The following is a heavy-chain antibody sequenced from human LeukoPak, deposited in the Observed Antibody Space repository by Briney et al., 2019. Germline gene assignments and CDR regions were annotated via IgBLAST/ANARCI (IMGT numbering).Heavy chain of an antibody. CDR1: GGSISSYY. D-gene: IGHD2-2*01. V-gene: IGHV4-4*07. J-gene: IGHJ4*02. Sequence: SETLSLTCTVSGGSISSYYWSWIRQPAGKGLEWIGRIHSSGSTNYNPSLTSRVTMSVDTSNNQFSLNLTSVTAADTAIYYCASDCSSSRCYYCWGQGILVSV. CDR3: ASDCSSSRCYYC. CDR2: IHSSGST.